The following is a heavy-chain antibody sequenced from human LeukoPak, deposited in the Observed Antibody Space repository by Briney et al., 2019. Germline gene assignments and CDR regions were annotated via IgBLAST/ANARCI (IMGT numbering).Heavy chain of an antibody. CDR2: INHSGST. CDR3: ASVRGFRYYGSGSYYNH. Sequence: SETLSLTCAVYGGSFSGYYWSWIRQPPGKGLEWIGEINHSGSTNYNPSLKSRVTISVDTSKNQFSLKLSSVTAADTAVYYCASVRGFRYYGSGSYYNHWGQGTLVTVSS. CDR1: GGSFSGYY. V-gene: IGHV4-34*01. J-gene: IGHJ5*02. D-gene: IGHD3-10*01.